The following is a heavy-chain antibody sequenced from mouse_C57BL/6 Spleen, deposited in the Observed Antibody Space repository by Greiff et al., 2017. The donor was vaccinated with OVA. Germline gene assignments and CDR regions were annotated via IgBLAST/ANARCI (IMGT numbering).Heavy chain of an antibody. Sequence: EVKLQQSGPVLVKPGASVKMSCKASGYTFTDYYMNWVKQSHGKSLEWIGVINPYNGGTSYNQKFKGKATLTVDKSSSTAYMELNSLTSEDSAVYYCARVYYGSSYGYFDVWGTGTTVTVSS. CDR1: GYTFTDYY. J-gene: IGHJ1*03. V-gene: IGHV1-19*01. D-gene: IGHD1-1*01. CDR3: ARVYYGSSYGYFDV. CDR2: INPYNGGT.